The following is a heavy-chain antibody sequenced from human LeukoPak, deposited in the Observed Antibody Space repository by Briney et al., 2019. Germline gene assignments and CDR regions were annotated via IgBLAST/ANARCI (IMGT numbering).Heavy chain of an antibody. Sequence: ASVKVSCKASGYTFTGYYMHWVRQAPGQGLEWVGWINPNSGGTNYAKKFQGRVTMTRDTSISTDYMELSRLRSDDTAVYYCARETRSSTSWYPDYWGQGTLVTVSS. D-gene: IGHD2-2*01. CDR3: ARETRSSTSWYPDY. V-gene: IGHV1-2*02. CDR1: GYTFTGYY. CDR2: INPNSGGT. J-gene: IGHJ4*02.